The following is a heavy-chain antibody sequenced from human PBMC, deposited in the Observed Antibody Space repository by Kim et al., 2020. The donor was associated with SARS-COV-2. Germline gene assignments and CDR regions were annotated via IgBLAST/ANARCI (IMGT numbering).Heavy chain of an antibody. J-gene: IGHJ4*02. D-gene: IGHD3-16*01. V-gene: IGHV3-48*02. CDR3: ARGLGSSGFGF. CDR2: ISYSSRPI. CDR1: GFTFNTYS. Sequence: GGSLRLSCAASGFTFNTYSMNWVRQAPGKGLEWVSFISYSSRPIYYADSVKGRFTISRDNAQNLLYLQMNSLTDDDTAGYYCARGLGSSGFGFWGQGT.